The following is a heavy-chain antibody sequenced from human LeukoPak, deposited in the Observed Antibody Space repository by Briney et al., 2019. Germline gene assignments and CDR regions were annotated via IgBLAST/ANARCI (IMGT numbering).Heavy chain of an antibody. Sequence: PGGSLRLSCAASGFTFSSFWMTWVRQAPGKGLEWVANIKQDGIEMYYVDSVKGRSTISRDNAKNTLYLQMNSLRAEDTAVYYCARDRSRCVYWGQGTLVTVSS. CDR2: IKQDGIEM. D-gene: IGHD3-10*01. V-gene: IGHV3-7*01. J-gene: IGHJ4*02. CDR1: GFTFSSFW. CDR3: ARDRSRCVY.